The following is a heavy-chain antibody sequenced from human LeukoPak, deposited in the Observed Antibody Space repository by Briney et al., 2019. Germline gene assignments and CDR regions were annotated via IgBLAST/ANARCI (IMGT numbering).Heavy chain of an antibody. Sequence: QSGGSLRLSCAASGFTFSSYGMHWVRQAPGKGLEWVAVIWYDGSNKYYADSVKGRFTISRDNSKNTLYLQMNSLRAEDTAVYYCAKSVAIWDYDSSDFDYWGQGTLVTVSS. J-gene: IGHJ4*02. CDR3: AKSVAIWDYDSSDFDY. V-gene: IGHV3-30*02. D-gene: IGHD3-22*01. CDR1: GFTFSSYG. CDR2: IWYDGSNK.